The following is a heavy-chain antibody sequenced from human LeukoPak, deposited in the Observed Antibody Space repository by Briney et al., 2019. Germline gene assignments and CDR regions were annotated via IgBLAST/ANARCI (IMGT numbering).Heavy chain of an antibody. CDR3: ARDFEYSSSGIDY. CDR2: ISYDGSNK. Sequence: PGRSLRLSCAASGFNFYDYHMHWVRQAPGKGLERVAVISYDGSNKYYADSVKGRFTISRDNSKNTLYLQMNSLRAEDTAVYYCARDFEYSSSGIDYWGQGTLVTVSS. V-gene: IGHV3-30*03. J-gene: IGHJ4*02. CDR1: GFNFYDYH. D-gene: IGHD6-6*01.